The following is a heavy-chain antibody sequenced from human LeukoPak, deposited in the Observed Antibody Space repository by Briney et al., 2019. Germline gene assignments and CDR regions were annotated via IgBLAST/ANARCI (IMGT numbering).Heavy chain of an antibody. V-gene: IGHV4-59*12. Sequence: MSSETLSLTCTVSGDSIGSYFWSWIRQSPGKGLEWIGHIYHSGSTNYNPSLRSRVTISVDTSKNQFSLKLSSVTAADTAVYYCARGNLYYYDSSGYYFKFDYWGQGTLVTVSS. J-gene: IGHJ4*02. CDR2: IYHSGST. CDR3: ARGNLYYYDSSGYYFKFDY. CDR1: GDSIGSYF. D-gene: IGHD3-22*01.